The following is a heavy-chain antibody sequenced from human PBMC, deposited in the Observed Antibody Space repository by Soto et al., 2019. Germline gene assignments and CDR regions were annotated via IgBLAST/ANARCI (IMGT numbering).Heavy chain of an antibody. V-gene: IGHV3-23*01. CDR3: AKDSSHGSSWYEDY. J-gene: IGHJ4*02. CDR2: ISGSGGST. CDR1: GFTFSSYA. Sequence: GGSLRLSCAASGFTFSSYAMSWVRQAPGKGLEWVSAISGSGGSTYYADSVKGRFTISRDNSKNTLYLQMNSLRAEDTAVYYCAKDSSHGSSWYEDYWGQGTLVTVSS. D-gene: IGHD6-13*01.